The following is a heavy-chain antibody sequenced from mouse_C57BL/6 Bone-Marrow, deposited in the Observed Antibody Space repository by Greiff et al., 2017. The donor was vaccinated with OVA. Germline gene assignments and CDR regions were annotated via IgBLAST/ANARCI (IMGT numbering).Heavy chain of an antibody. D-gene: IGHD2-1*01. J-gene: IGHJ2*01. Sequence: EVMLVESEGGLVQPGSSMKLSCTASGFTFSDYYMAWVRQVPEKGLEWVANINYDGSSTYYLDSLKSRFIISRDNAKNILYLQMSSLKSEDTATYYCARVLYYTPYYFDYWGQGTTLTVSS. CDR1: GFTFSDYY. CDR3: ARVLYYTPYYFDY. CDR2: INYDGSST. V-gene: IGHV5-16*01.